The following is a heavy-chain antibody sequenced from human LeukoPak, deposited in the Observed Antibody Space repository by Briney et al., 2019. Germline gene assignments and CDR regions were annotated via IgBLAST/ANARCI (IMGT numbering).Heavy chain of an antibody. D-gene: IGHD2-2*01. Sequence: GASAKVSCKASGYTFTGYYMHWVRQAPGQGLEWMGWINPNSGGTNYAQKFQGRVTMTRDTSISTAYMELSRLRSDDTAVYYCARDQDIVVVPAAMMGYWGQGTLVTVSS. CDR1: GYTFTGYY. J-gene: IGHJ4*02. CDR2: INPNSGGT. V-gene: IGHV1-2*02. CDR3: ARDQDIVVVPAAMMGY.